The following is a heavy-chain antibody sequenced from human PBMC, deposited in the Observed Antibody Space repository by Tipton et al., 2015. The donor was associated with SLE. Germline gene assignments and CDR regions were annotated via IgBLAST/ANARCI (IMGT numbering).Heavy chain of an antibody. CDR3: ARVPRTFYYDYSGHFDY. Sequence: TLSLTCTVSGGSISSADYYWSWIRQHPGKGLEWIGYIYYTMSAYYNPSLKSRVIISLDTSKNHFSPKLSSVTAADTAVYYCARVPRTFYYDYSGHFDYWGPGTLVTVSS. D-gene: IGHD3-22*01. J-gene: IGHJ4*02. V-gene: IGHV4-31*03. CDR2: IYYTMSA. CDR1: GGSISSADYY.